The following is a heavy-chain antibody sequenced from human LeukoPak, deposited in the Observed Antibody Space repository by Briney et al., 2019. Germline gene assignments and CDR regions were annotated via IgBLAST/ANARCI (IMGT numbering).Heavy chain of an antibody. V-gene: IGHV3-23*01. Sequence: GGSLRLSCAASGFTFSSYAMSWVRQAPGKGLEWVSAISGSGGSTYYADSVKGRFTISRDNSKNTLYLQMNSLRAEGTAVYYCAKDVVPGIDYFDYWGQGTLVTVSS. J-gene: IGHJ4*02. CDR3: AKDVVPGIDYFDY. CDR1: GFTFSSYA. CDR2: ISGSGGST. D-gene: IGHD6-13*01.